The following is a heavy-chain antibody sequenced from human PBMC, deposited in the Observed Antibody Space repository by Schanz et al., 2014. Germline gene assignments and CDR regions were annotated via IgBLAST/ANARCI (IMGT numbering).Heavy chain of an antibody. CDR1: GFTFSNYG. CDR2: ISSSSGTI. D-gene: IGHD2-21*02. Sequence: VQLVESGGDLVKPGGSLRLSCEASGFTFSNYGMNWVRQAPEKGLEWVSYISSSSGTIYYADSVKGRFTISRDNSKNALYLQMNSLRAEDTAVYYCARPSDSSWYMDVWGKGTTVTVSS. CDR3: ARPSDSSWYMDV. V-gene: IGHV3-48*01. J-gene: IGHJ6*03.